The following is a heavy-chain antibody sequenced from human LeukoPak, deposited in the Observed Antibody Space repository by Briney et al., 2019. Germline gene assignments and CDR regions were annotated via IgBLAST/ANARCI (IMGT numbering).Heavy chain of an antibody. CDR1: GGSISSGGYY. Sequence: SQTLSPTCTVSGGSISSGGYYWSWIRQPPGKGLEWIGYIYHSGSTYYNPSLKSRVTISVDRSKNQFSLKLSSVTAADTAVYYCARHIFPLYYYDDWGQGTLVTVSS. CDR2: IYHSGST. J-gene: IGHJ4*02. V-gene: IGHV4-30-2*01. D-gene: IGHD3-3*02. CDR3: ARHIFPLYYYDD.